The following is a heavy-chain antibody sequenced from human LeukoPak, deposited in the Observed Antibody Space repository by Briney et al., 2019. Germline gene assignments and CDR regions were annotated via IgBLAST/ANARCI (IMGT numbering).Heavy chain of an antibody. D-gene: IGHD2-15*01. Sequence: GGSLRLSCAASGFTFSDYYMSWIRQAPGKGLEWVSYISSSSSYTNYADSVKGRFTISRDNAKNSLYLQRNSLRAEDTAVYYCARDGPSLGYCNGGSCYPRHHWFDPWGQGTLVTVSS. J-gene: IGHJ5*02. V-gene: IGHV3-11*05. CDR3: ARDGPSLGYCNGGSCYPRHHWFDP. CDR1: GFTFSDYY. CDR2: ISSSSSYT.